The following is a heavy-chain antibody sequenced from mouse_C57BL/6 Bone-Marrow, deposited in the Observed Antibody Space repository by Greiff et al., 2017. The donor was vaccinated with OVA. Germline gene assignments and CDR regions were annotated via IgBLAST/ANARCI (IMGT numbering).Heavy chain of an antibody. J-gene: IGHJ2*01. Sequence: EVKVVESGAELVRPGASVKLSCTASGFNIKDDYMHWVKQRPEQGLEWIGWIDPENGDTEYASKFQGKATITADTSSNTAYLQLSSLTSEDTAVYYCTTGGYYFDYWGQGTTLTVSS. V-gene: IGHV14-4*01. CDR1: GFNIKDDY. CDR2: IDPENGDT. CDR3: TTGGYYFDY.